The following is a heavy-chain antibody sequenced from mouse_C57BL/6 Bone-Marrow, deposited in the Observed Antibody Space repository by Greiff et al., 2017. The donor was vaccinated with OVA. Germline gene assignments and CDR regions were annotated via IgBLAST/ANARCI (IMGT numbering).Heavy chain of an antibody. CDR2: INPSSGYT. CDR3: ARWGIYYGTLYYFDY. J-gene: IGHJ2*01. D-gene: IGHD2-1*01. Sequence: VMLVESGAELARPGASVKMSCKASGYTFTSYTMHWVKQRPGQGLEWIGYINPSSGYTKYNQKFKDKATLTADKSSSTAYMQLSSLTSEDSAVYYCARWGIYYGTLYYFDYWGQGTTLTVSS. V-gene: IGHV1-4*01. CDR1: GYTFTSYT.